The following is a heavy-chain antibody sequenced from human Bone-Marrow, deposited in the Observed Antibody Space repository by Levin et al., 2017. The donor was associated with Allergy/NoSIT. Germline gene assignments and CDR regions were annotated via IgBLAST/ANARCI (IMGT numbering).Heavy chain of an antibody. Sequence: AGGSLRLSCAASGLIFRSYGMHWVRQAPGKGLEWVAVISPDGSAKIYADSLKGRFTISRDNSKKTLSLVINSLRVEDTAIYYCAASIEVAATLVYWGQGTLVTVSS. D-gene: IGHD2-15*01. J-gene: IGHJ4*02. CDR3: AASIEVAATLVY. CDR2: ISPDGSAK. V-gene: IGHV3-30*03. CDR1: GLIFRSYG.